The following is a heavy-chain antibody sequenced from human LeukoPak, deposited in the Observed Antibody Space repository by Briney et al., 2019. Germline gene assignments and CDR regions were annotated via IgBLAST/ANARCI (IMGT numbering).Heavy chain of an antibody. J-gene: IGHJ6*03. V-gene: IGHV1-2*06. CDR1: GYTFTGYY. CDR2: INPNSGGT. Sequence: ASVKVSXKASGYTFTGYYMHWVRQAPGQGLEWMGRINPNSGGTNYAQKFQGRVTMTRDTSISTAYMELSRLRSDDTAVYYRAREPHYYYYMDVWGKGTTVTVSS. CDR3: AREPHYYYYMDV.